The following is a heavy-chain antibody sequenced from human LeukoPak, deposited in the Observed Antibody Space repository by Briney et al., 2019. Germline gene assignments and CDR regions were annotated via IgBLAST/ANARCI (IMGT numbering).Heavy chain of an antibody. CDR1: GGTFSSYA. CDR3: ARESRVIYGSGRAYYYYMDV. V-gene: IGHV1-69*05. D-gene: IGHD3-10*01. J-gene: IGHJ6*03. CDR2: IIPVFGTA. Sequence: SVKVSCKASGGTFSSYAISWVRQAPGQGLEWMGGIIPVFGTANYAQKFQGRVTITTDESTSTAYMELSSLRSEDTAVYYCARESRVIYGSGRAYYYYMDVWGKGTTVTVSS.